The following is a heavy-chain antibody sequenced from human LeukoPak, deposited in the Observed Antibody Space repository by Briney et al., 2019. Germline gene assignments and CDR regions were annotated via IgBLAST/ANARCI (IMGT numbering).Heavy chain of an antibody. V-gene: IGHV3-23*01. CDR2: ISGSGGST. D-gene: IGHD3-3*01. J-gene: IGHJ4*02. Sequence: PGGSLRLSCAASGFTFSSYAMSWVRQAPGKGLEWVSAISGSGGSTYYADSVKGRFTISRDNSKNTLYLQMNSLRAEDTAVYYCAKDLIRITILGVVTAFDYWGQGTLVTVSS. CDR3: AKDLIRITILGVVTAFDY. CDR1: GFTFSSYA.